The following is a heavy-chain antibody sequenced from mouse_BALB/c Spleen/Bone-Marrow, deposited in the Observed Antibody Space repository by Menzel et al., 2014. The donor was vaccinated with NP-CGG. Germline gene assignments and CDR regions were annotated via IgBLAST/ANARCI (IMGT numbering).Heavy chain of an antibody. Sequence: VQLQQSGPELVKPGASVKMPCKASGYTFTDYYMDWVKQSHGESFEWIGRVNPYNGGTSYNQKFKGKATLTVDKSSSTAYMELNSLTSEDSAVYYCARGNYYGNWFAYWGQGTLVTVSA. CDR2: VNPYNGGT. J-gene: IGHJ3*01. D-gene: IGHD2-1*01. CDR1: GYTFTDYY. V-gene: IGHV1-19*01. CDR3: ARGNYYGNWFAY.